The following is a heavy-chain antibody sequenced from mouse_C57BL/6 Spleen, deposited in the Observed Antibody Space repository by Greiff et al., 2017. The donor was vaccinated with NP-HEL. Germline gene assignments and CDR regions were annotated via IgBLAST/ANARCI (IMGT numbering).Heavy chain of an antibody. CDR2: IDPSDSYT. J-gene: IGHJ4*01. CDR1: GYTFTSYW. V-gene: IGHV1-50*01. Sequence: QVQLQQPGAELVKPGASVKLSCKASGYTFTSYWMQWVKQRPGQGLEWIGEIDPSDSYTNYNQKFKGKATLTVDTSSSTAYMQRSSLTSEDSAVYYCARWYGSLMDYWGQGTSVTVSS. CDR3: ARWYGSLMDY. D-gene: IGHD2-10*02.